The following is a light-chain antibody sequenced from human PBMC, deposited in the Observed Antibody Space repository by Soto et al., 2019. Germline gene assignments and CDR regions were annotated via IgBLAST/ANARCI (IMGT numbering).Light chain of an antibody. Sequence: DIQMTQSPSSLSASVGDRVTITCQASQDIRKYLNWYQQKPGKAPILLIYDASHLETGVPSRFSGSGSGTDFTFTISSLQTEDIATYYCQQHEHLPITFGQGTRLDIK. J-gene: IGKJ5*01. V-gene: IGKV1-33*01. CDR2: DAS. CDR1: QDIRKY. CDR3: QQHEHLPIT.